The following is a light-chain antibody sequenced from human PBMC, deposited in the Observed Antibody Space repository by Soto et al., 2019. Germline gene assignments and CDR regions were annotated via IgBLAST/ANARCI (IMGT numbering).Light chain of an antibody. J-gene: IGKJ1*01. V-gene: IGKV3-20*01. CDR1: QSVSNNY. CDR3: LQSCSLGT. CDR2: GAS. Sequence: EFVLYMCSGTLPPRPQERATLSCRASQSVSNNYLAWYQQKPGQAPRLLIYGASNRATGIPDRFSGSGSGTDFTLTSSRLEPEDIAVYYCLQSCSLGTFGQGGKVDIK.